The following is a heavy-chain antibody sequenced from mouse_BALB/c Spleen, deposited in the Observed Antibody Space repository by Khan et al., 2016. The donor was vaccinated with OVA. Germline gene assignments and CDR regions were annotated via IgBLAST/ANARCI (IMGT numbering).Heavy chain of an antibody. CDR1: GYSITSDYA. CDR3: ARGENGYYLAWFAY. Sequence: EVELVESGPGLVKPSQSLSFTCTVTGYSITSDYAWNGIRQFPGNKLEWMGYISYSGSTSYNPSLQSRISITTDTSKNPFFLQLNYVTTEDTATCYCARGENGYYLAWFAYWGQGTLVTVSA. J-gene: IGHJ3*01. D-gene: IGHD2-3*01. V-gene: IGHV3-2*02. CDR2: ISYSGST.